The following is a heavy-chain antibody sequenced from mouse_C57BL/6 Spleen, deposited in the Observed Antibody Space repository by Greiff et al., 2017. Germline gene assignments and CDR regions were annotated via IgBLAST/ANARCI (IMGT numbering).Heavy chain of an antibody. CDR3: PRRKGYYDSGGAWFAY. CDR1: GYTFTDYE. D-gene: IGHD2-4*01. CDR2: IDPETGGT. Sequence: QVQLQQSGAELVRPGASVTLSCKASGYTFTDYEMHWVKQTPVHGLEWIGAIDPETGGTAYNQKFKGKAILTADKSSSTAYMELSSLTSEDSAVYYCPRRKGYYDSGGAWFAYWGQGTLVTGSA. V-gene: IGHV1-15*01. J-gene: IGHJ3*01.